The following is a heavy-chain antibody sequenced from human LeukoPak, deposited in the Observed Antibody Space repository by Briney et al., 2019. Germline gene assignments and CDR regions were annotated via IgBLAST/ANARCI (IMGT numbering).Heavy chain of an antibody. Sequence: ASVKVSCKASGYTFSSYDIHWVRQAPGQKLEWMGWINAGNGNTKFSQKFQGRVTITRDTSASTDYMELSSPRSEDTAVYYCARAQLGSNRPGDYWGQGTLVTVSS. CDR2: INAGNGNT. CDR3: ARAQLGSNRPGDY. D-gene: IGHD6-13*01. J-gene: IGHJ4*02. CDR1: GYTFSSYD. V-gene: IGHV1-3*01.